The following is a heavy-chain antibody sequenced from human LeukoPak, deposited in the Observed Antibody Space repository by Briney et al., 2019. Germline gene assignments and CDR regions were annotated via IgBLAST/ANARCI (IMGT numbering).Heavy chain of an antibody. V-gene: IGHV1-46*01. Sequence: ASVKVSCKASGYTFTTYYMHWVRQAPGQGLEWMGIINPSGGTTTYAQRFQGRVTMTRDTSTSTVYMELSSLRSEDTAVYYCASGYDAPSLLDYSGQGTLVTVSS. D-gene: IGHD5-12*01. J-gene: IGHJ4*02. CDR3: ASGYDAPSLLDY. CDR2: INPSGGTT. CDR1: GYTFTTYY.